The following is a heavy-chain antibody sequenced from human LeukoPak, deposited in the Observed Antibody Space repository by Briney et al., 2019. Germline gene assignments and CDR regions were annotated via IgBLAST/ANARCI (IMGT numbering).Heavy chain of an antibody. D-gene: IGHD6-19*01. CDR1: GYTFTSYG. CDR2: ISAYNGNT. V-gene: IGHV1-18*01. Sequence: ASVKVSCKASGYTFTSYGISWVRPAPGQGLEGMGWISAYNGNTNYAQRLQGRVTMTTDTSTSTAYLELRSLRSDDTAVYYCARSDGYSSGWSTDYWGQGTLLTVSS. CDR3: ARSDGYSSGWSTDY. J-gene: IGHJ4*02.